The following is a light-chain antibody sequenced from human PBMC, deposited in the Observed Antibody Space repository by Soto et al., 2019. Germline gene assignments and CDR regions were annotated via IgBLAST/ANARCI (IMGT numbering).Light chain of an antibody. CDR3: QQYNNWPPIT. Sequence: IVMTESPATLSVYPGERATLSCRASQSVSSNLAWYQQKPGQAPRLLIYGASTRATGIPARFSGSGSGTEFTLTISSLQSGDFAVYYCQQYNNWPPITFGQGTRLEIK. J-gene: IGKJ5*01. V-gene: IGKV3-15*01. CDR2: GAS. CDR1: QSVSSN.